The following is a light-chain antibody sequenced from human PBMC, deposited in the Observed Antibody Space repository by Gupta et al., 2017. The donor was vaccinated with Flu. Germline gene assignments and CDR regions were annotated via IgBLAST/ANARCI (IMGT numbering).Light chain of an antibody. J-gene: IGKJ1*01. Sequence: PSTLSASLGDRVTITCRASQSISDWLNWYQQKPGTAPKLLIYKASTVESGVPSRFSGSGSGTEFTLTINNLQPEDFATYSCQQDYYSPWTFGQGTKVEIK. V-gene: IGKV1-5*03. CDR2: KAS. CDR3: QQDYYSPWT. CDR1: QSISDW.